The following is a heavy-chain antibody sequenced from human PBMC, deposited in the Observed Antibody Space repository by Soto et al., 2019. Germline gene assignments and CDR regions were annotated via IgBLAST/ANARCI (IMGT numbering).Heavy chain of an antibody. V-gene: IGHV1-69*13. CDR1: GGTFSSYA. CDR3: ARSIRFPYYYGMDV. Sequence: SVKVSCKASGGTFSSYAISWVRQAPGQGLEWMGGIIPIFGTANYAQKVQGRVTIPADESTSTAYMELSSLRSEDTAVYYCARSIRFPYYYGMDVWGQGTTVTVSS. CDR2: IIPIFGTA. D-gene: IGHD3-3*01. J-gene: IGHJ6*02.